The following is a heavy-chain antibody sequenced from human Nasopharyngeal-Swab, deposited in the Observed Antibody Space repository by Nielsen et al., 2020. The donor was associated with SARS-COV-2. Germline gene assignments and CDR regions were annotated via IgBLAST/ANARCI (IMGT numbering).Heavy chain of an antibody. CDR1: GFSTSTYV. J-gene: IGHJ4*02. Sequence: GGSLRLSCAASGFSTSTYVMSWVRQAPGKGLEWVSAISAGGTTYYADSAKGRFTISRDNSKNTLYLQLNSLRDEDTAVYYCAKGSPGQCSSVTCTGAIYFDYWGQGTLVTVSS. V-gene: IGHV3-23*01. D-gene: IGHD2-2*01. CDR2: ISAGGTT. CDR3: AKGSPGQCSSVTCTGAIYFDY.